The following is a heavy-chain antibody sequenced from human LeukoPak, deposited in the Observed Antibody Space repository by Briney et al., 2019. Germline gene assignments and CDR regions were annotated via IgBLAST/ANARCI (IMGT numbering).Heavy chain of an antibody. J-gene: IGHJ4*02. CDR1: GFTFSNYA. D-gene: IGHD2-15*01. CDR2: ISYDGSNK. CDR3: ARDRDCSGGSCYSNYFDY. V-gene: IGHV3-30*04. Sequence: GGSLRLSCAASGFTFSNYAMHWVRQAPGKGLEWVAVISYDGSNKYYADSVKGRFTISRDNSKNTLYLQMNSLRADDTAVYYCARDRDCSGGSCYSNYFDYWGQGTLVTVSS.